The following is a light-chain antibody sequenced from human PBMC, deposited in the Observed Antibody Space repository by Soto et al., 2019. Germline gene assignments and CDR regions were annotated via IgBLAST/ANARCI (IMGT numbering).Light chain of an antibody. CDR2: WAS. CDR1: QSVLYSSINRSY. J-gene: IGKJ2*01. Sequence: DIVMTQSPDSLAVSLGERATINCRSSQSVLYSSINRSYLAWYQQKPGQPPKLLIYWASTRDSGVPERFSGSGSGTDFTLTISSLQAEDVAVYYCQQRSNWRYTFGQGTKLEIK. CDR3: QQRSNWRYT. V-gene: IGKV4-1*01.